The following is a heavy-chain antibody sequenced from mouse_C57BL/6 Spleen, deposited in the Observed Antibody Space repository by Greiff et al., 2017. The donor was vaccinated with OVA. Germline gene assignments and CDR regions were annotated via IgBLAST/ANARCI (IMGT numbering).Heavy chain of an antibody. CDR3: ARSLSTMITTLYYYAMDY. D-gene: IGHD2-4*01. Sequence: QVQLQQPGAELVKPGASVKMSCKASGYTFTSYWITWVKQRPGHGLEWIGDIYPGSGSTNYNEKFKSKATLTVDTSSSTAYMQLSSLTSEDSAVYYCARSLSTMITTLYYYAMDYWGQGTSVTVSS. V-gene: IGHV1-55*01. CDR2: IYPGSGST. CDR1: GYTFTSYW. J-gene: IGHJ4*01.